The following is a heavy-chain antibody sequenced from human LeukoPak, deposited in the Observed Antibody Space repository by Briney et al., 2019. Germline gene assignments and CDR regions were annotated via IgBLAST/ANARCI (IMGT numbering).Heavy chain of an antibody. J-gene: IGHJ4*02. CDR3: AKIPLAYCGGDCSTDY. V-gene: IGHV3-23*01. D-gene: IGHD2-21*02. Sequence: GGSLRLSCAASGFTFSSYAMSWVRQAPGKGLEWVSAISGSGGSTYYADSVKGRFTISRDNSKNTLYLQMNSLRAEDTAVYYCAKIPLAYCGGDCSTDYWGQGTLVTVSS. CDR2: ISGSGGST. CDR1: GFTFSSYA.